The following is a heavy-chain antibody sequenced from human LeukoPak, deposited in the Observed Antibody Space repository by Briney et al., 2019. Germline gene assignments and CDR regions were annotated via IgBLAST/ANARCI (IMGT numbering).Heavy chain of an antibody. CDR2: ISVYNGNT. J-gene: IGHJ6*03. Sequence: ASVTVSCKASGDTFSSFGISWVRQAPGQGLEWMGWISVYNGNTVYAQKIQGRVTMTTDTSTGTTYMDLRSLRSDDTAVYYCARAYSPARYGSSTSCSYYYMDVWGKGTTVTVSS. D-gene: IGHD2-2*01. CDR3: ARAYSPARYGSSTSCSYYYMDV. CDR1: GDTFSSFG. V-gene: IGHV1-18*01.